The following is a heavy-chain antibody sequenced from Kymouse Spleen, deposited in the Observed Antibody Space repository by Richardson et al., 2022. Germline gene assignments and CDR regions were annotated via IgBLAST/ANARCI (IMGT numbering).Heavy chain of an antibody. CDR2: ISYDGSNK. V-gene: IGHV3-30*18. CDR1: GFTFSSYG. Sequence: QVQLVESGGGVVQPGRSLRLSCAASGFTFSSYGMHWVRQAPGKGLEWVAVISYDGSNKYYADSVKGRFTISRDNSKNTLYLQMNSLRAEDTAVYYCAETVRGVSHGMDVWGQGTTVTVSS. J-gene: IGHJ6*02. D-gene: IGHD3-10*01. CDR3: AETVRGVSHGMDV.